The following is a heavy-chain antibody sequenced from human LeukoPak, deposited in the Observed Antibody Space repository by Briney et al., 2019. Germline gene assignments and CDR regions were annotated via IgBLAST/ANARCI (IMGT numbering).Heavy chain of an antibody. V-gene: IGHV1-18*04. Sequence: ASVKVSCKASGYTFTSYGISWVRQAPGQELEWMGWISAYNGNTNYAQKLQGRVTMTTDTSTSTAYMELRSLRSDDTAVYYCARDSLVVPFYCQDYWGQGTLVTVSS. D-gene: IGHD2-2*01. CDR1: GYTFTSYG. J-gene: IGHJ4*02. CDR3: ARDSLVVPFYCQDY. CDR2: ISAYNGNT.